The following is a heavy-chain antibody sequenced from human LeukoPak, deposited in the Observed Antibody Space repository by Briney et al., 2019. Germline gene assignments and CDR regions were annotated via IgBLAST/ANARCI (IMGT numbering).Heavy chain of an antibody. CDR3: ARDLEMATSTPFDY. D-gene: IGHD5-24*01. CDR2: IYYSGST. J-gene: IGHJ4*02. Sequence: SETLSLTCTVSGGSISSYYWGWIRQPPGKGVEWIGSIYYSGSTYYNPSLKSRVNISVDTSKNQFSLKLSSVTAADTAVYYCARDLEMATSTPFDYWGQGTLVTVSS. V-gene: IGHV4-39*07. CDR1: GGSISSYY.